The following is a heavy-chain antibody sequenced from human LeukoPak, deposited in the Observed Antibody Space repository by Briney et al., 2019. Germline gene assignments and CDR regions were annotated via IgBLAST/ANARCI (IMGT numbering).Heavy chain of an antibody. Sequence: ASARVSCKASGYTLTGYYMHWLQQAPGQGLEWMGWINPNSGDTNYAQKFQGRVTMTRDTSISTAYMELSRLTSDDTAVYYCAKNPYECYFDYWGQGTLVTVSS. D-gene: IGHD5-12*01. CDR2: INPNSGDT. V-gene: IGHV1-2*02. CDR3: AKNPYECYFDY. CDR1: GYTLTGYY. J-gene: IGHJ4*02.